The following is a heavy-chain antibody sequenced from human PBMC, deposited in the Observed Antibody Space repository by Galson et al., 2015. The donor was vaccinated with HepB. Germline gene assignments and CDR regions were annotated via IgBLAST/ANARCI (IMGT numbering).Heavy chain of an antibody. CDR3: ASVNLGGATSEGY. Sequence: SVKVSCKASGFTFTKSAVQWVRQARGQGLEWIGWIVVGSGNTNYAQKFQERVTLTRDMSTGTAYMELSSLRSVDTAVYYCASVNLGGATSEGYWGQGTLVTVSS. CDR1: GFTFTKSA. V-gene: IGHV1-58*01. CDR2: IVVGSGNT. J-gene: IGHJ4*02. D-gene: IGHD1-26*01.